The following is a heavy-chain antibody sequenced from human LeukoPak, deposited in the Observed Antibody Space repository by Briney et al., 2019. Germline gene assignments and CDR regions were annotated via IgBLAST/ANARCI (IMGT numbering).Heavy chain of an antibody. CDR1: GVSITSYK. CDR2: ISTSGRT. D-gene: IGHD3-9*01. V-gene: IGHV4-4*09. J-gene: IGHJ4*02. CDR3: ATSYDNKIVPYDY. Sequence: KPSETLSLTCTVSGVSITSYKWSWLRQSPGKGLEWIGFISTSGRTDYNPSLTSRVSMSVDTSKSQVSLRLSSVTAEDTAVYYCATSYDNKIVPYDYWGQGTLVTVSS.